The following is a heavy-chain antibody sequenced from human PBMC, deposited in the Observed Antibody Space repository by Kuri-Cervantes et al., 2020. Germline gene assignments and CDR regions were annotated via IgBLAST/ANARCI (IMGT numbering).Heavy chain of an antibody. V-gene: IGHV7-4-1*02. D-gene: IGHD3-10*01. CDR3: ARERRITMVRGVWRDAFDI. Sequence: ASVKVSCKASGYTFTSYAMNWVRQAPGQGLEWMGWINTNTGNPTYAQGFTGRFVFSLDTSVSTACLQISSLKAEDTAVYYCARERRITMVRGVWRDAFDIWGQGTMVTVSS. CDR1: GYTFTSYA. J-gene: IGHJ3*02. CDR2: INTNTGNP.